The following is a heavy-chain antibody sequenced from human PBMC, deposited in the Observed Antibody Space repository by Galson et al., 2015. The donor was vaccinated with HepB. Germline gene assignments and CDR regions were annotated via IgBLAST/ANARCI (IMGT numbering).Heavy chain of an antibody. CDR1: GFTFSNYA. CDR3: AKDPHIVVVPAARRGYYYYGMDV. Sequence: SLRLSCAASGFTFSNYAMSWVRQAPGKGLEWVSAISGSGGSTYYADSVKGRFTISRDNSKNTLYLQMNSLRAEDTAVYYCAKDPHIVVVPAARRGYYYYGMDVWGQGTTVTVSS. V-gene: IGHV3-23*01. CDR2: ISGSGGST. J-gene: IGHJ6*02. D-gene: IGHD2-2*01.